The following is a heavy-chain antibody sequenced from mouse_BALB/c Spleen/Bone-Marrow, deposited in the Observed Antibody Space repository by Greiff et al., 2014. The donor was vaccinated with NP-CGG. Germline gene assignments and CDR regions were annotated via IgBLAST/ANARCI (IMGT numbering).Heavy chain of an antibody. CDR1: GLNIKDTY. J-gene: IGHJ2*01. D-gene: IGHD1-1*01. Sequence: DVKLVESGAELVKPGASVKLSCTASGLNIKDTYMHWVKQRPEQGLEWIGRIDPANVNTEYDPKFQGKATITADTSSNTAYLQLSSLTSEDTAVYYCASYVYGYYFDYWGQGTTLTVSS. CDR3: ASYVYGYYFDY. V-gene: IGHV14-3*02. CDR2: IDPANVNT.